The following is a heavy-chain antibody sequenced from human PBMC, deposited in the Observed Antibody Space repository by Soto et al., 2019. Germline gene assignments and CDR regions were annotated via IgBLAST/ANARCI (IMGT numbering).Heavy chain of an antibody. CDR3: ARAREDYYDSSGYYLDY. CDR2: IDYSGST. Sequence: SETLSLTCTVSGGSIATSSYYRGWIRQPPGKGLEWIGYIDYSGSTYYNPYHKSRVTISVDTSKNQFSLKLSSVTAADTAVHYCARAREDYYDSSGYYLDYWGQGTLVTVPQ. D-gene: IGHD3-22*01. V-gene: IGHV4-31*03. J-gene: IGHJ4*02. CDR1: GGSIATSSYY.